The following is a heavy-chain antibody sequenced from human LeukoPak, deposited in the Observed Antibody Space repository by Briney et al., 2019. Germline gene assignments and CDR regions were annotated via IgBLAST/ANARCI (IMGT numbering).Heavy chain of an antibody. Sequence: ASVKVSCKASGYTYTSYDINWVRQATGQGLEWMGWMNPNSGNTGYAQKFQGRVTMTRNTSISTAYMELSSLRSEDTAVYYCARAPLSSSWGRKYFDYWGQGTLVTVSS. D-gene: IGHD6-13*01. V-gene: IGHV1-8*01. CDR3: ARAPLSSSWGRKYFDY. J-gene: IGHJ4*02. CDR1: GYTYTSYD. CDR2: MNPNSGNT.